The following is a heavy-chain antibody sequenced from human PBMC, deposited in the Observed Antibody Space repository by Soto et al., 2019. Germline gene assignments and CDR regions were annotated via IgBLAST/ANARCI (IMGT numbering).Heavy chain of an antibody. CDR2: IYPGDSDT. CDR3: ARSRSLRYCSGGSCYLHYYYYGMDV. J-gene: IGHJ6*02. D-gene: IGHD2-15*01. V-gene: IGHV5-51*01. Sequence: GESLKISCKGSGYSFTSYWIGWVRQMPGKGLEWMGIIYPGDSDTRYSPSFQGQVTISADKSISTAYLQWSSLKASDTAMYYCARSRSLRYCSGGSCYLHYYYYGMDVWGQGTTVTVSS. CDR1: GYSFTSYW.